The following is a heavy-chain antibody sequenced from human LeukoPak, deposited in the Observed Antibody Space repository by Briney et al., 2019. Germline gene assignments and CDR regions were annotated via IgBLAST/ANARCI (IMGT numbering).Heavy chain of an antibody. Sequence: ASVKVSCKASGYTFTNYGINWVRQAPGQGLEWVGWISGYNGNTKYAQRLQGGLTMTTDTSTSTAYMDLRSLTSDDTAVYYCARDLEDTAMPDSSVYWGQGTLVTVSS. CDR3: ARDLEDTAMPDSSVY. V-gene: IGHV1-18*01. CDR2: ISGYNGNT. D-gene: IGHD5-18*01. J-gene: IGHJ4*02. CDR1: GYTFTNYG.